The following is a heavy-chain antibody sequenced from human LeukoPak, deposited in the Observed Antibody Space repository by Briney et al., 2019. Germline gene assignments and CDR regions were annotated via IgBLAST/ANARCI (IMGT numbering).Heavy chain of an antibody. CDR3: ARGGSSWSAFDI. V-gene: IGHV3-74*01. D-gene: IGHD6-13*01. Sequence: GGSLRVSCAASGFTFSTYWMRWVRQAPGKGLVWVSRINSDGSSTSYADAVKGRFTISRDNAKNTLYLQTNSLRAEDTAVYYCARGGSSWSAFDIWGQGTMVIVSS. J-gene: IGHJ3*02. CDR1: GFTFSTYW. CDR2: INSDGSST.